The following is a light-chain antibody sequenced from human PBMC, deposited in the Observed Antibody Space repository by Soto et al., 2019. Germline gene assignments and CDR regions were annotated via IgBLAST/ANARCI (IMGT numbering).Light chain of an antibody. CDR2: AAS. V-gene: IGKV1-17*01. Sequence: IQITQSPSSLSASVGGRVTITCRASQSISSYLNWYQQKPGKAPKLLIYAASSLQSVVPSRFSGSLAGTEFTLTISSLQPEDFATYYCLQHNSYPLTFGQGTKLDIK. J-gene: IGKJ1*01. CDR1: QSISSY. CDR3: LQHNSYPLT.